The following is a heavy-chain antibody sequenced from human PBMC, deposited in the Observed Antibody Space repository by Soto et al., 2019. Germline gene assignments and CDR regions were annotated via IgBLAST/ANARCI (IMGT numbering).Heavy chain of an antibody. D-gene: IGHD4-4*01. J-gene: IGHJ1*01. V-gene: IGHV2-5*02. Sequence: QITLKESGPTLVRPTQTLTLTCTFSGFSLSTSGVGVGWIRQCPGKALEWLAIIFWDDDKRYSPSLRSRLTITKDTAKNQVVLTMTNMDPVDTATYYCAHNDYSKSPPQHWGQGTLVTISS. CDR1: GFSLSTSGVG. CDR3: AHNDYSKSPPQH. CDR2: IFWDDDK.